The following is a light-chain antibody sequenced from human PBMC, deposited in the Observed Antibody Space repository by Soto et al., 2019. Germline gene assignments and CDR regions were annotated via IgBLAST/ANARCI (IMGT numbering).Light chain of an antibody. V-gene: IGKV4-1*01. CDR2: WAS. CDR1: QSVLYSSNNKNY. J-gene: IGKJ3*01. CDR3: QQYFSTPFT. Sequence: DIVMTQSPDSLAVSLGERATFNCKSSQSVLYSSNNKNYLAWYQQKSGQPPKLLIYWASTRQSGVPDRFSGSGSGTDVTLTITSLQAEDVAVYYCQQYFSTPFTFGPGTKVDIK.